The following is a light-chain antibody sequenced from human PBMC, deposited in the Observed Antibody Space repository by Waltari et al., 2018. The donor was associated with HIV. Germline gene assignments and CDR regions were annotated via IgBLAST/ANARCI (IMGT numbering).Light chain of an antibody. CDR3: SSYTSSSTRV. J-gene: IGLJ3*02. CDR2: DFS. CDR1: RIDVGGYTY. Sequence: QSAPTHPPSVSGPPGPSIPSSSTGTRIDVGGYTYVSWYQRHPVKAPKLIIYDFSNRPSRVSNRFSGSKSGNRASLTISGLQAEDEADYYSSSYTSSSTRVFGGGTTVTVL. V-gene: IGLV2-14*03.